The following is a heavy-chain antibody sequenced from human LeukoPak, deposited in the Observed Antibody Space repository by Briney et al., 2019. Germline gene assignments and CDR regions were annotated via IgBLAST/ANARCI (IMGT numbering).Heavy chain of an antibody. V-gene: IGHV4-38-2*01. CDR2: IYHSGST. Sequence: PSETLSVTCAVSVYSISIGYYWGWIRQPPGKGLEWIGSIYHSGSTYYNPSLKSLVTISVDTSKNQFSLKLSSVTAADTAVYYWARAQVGATDWFDPWGQGTLVTVSS. D-gene: IGHD1-26*01. CDR1: VYSISIGYY. J-gene: IGHJ5*02. CDR3: ARAQVGATDWFDP.